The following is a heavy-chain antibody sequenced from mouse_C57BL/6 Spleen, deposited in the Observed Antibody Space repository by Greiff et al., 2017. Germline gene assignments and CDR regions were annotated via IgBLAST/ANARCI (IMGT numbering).Heavy chain of an antibody. V-gene: IGHV1-18*01. CDR1: GYTFTDYN. J-gene: IGHJ3*01. CDR2: INPNNGGT. CDR3: ARKDYDWFAY. Sequence: EVQLQQSGPELVKPGASVKIPCKASGYTFTDYNMDWVKKSHGKSLEWIGDINPNNGGTIYNQKFKGKATLTVDKSSSTAYMELRSLTSEDTAVYYCARKDYDWFAYWGQGTLVTVSA. D-gene: IGHD2-4*01.